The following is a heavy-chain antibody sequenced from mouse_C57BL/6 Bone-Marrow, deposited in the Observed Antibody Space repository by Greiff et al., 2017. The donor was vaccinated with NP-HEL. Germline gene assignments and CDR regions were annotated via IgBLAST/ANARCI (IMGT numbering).Heavy chain of an antibody. D-gene: IGHD3-2*02. CDR3: SSSGYVRYYAMDY. J-gene: IGHJ4*01. V-gene: IGHV1-64*01. CDR2: IHPNSGST. Sequence: VQLQQPGAELVKPGASVKLSCKASGYTFTSYWMHWVKQRPGQGLEWIGMIHPNSGSTNYNEKFKSKATLTVDKSSSTAYMQLSSLTSADSAVYYCSSSGYVRYYAMDYWGRGTSVTVSA. CDR1: GYTFTSYW.